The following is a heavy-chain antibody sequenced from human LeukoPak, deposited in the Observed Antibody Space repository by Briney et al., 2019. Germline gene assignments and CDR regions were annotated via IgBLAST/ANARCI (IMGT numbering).Heavy chain of an antibody. V-gene: IGHV3-21*01. D-gene: IGHD6-13*01. Sequence: GGSLRLSCAASGFTFRSYSMNWVRQAPGKGLEWVSSISSSSSYIYYVDSVKGRFTISRDNAKNSLYLQMNSLRAEDTAVYYCARFSSSWSGGYWGQGTLVTVSS. J-gene: IGHJ4*02. CDR1: GFTFRSYS. CDR2: ISSSSSYI. CDR3: ARFSSSWSGGY.